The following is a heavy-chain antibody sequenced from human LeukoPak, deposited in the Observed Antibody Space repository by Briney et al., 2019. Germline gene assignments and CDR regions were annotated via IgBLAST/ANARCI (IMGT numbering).Heavy chain of an antibody. CDR1: GFTFSNYL. Sequence: PGGSLRLSCAASGFTFSNYLMHWVRQTPGKGLVWVSRINSDGSSTSYADSVKGRFTISRDNAKNTLYLQMNSLRGEDTAVYYCARKAGGYSYGPLDYWGQGTLVTVSS. D-gene: IGHD5-18*01. CDR2: INSDGSST. J-gene: IGHJ4*02. V-gene: IGHV3-74*01. CDR3: ARKAGGYSYGPLDY.